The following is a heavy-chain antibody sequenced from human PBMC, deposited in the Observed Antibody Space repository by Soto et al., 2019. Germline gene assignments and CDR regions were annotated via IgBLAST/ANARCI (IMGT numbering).Heavy chain of an antibody. V-gene: IGHV3-48*03. Sequence: GGSLRLSCAASGLTFSSYELHWVRQAPGKGLERVSYISSSGSPIYYADSVKARPTISRDNAKNSLYLQMNCLRAEDTAVYYCARSFYGGNSGDYHYGVDVWGQGTTVTVSS. CDR1: GLTFSSYE. CDR3: ARSFYGGNSGDYHYGVDV. CDR2: ISSSGSPI. J-gene: IGHJ6*02. D-gene: IGHD2-21*02.